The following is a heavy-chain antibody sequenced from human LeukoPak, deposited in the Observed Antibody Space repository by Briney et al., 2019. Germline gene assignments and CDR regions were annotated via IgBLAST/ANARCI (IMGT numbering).Heavy chain of an antibody. CDR3: ASRYGDYFPFDY. J-gene: IGHJ4*02. CDR1: GFTFGSYA. D-gene: IGHD4-17*01. V-gene: IGHV3-30*04. CDR2: ISYDGSNK. Sequence: GGSRRLAWAAAGFTFGSYAMHWVRQAPGKGLGWVAVISYDGSNKYYGDSGKGRFTISRDNSKNTLYLQMNSLRAEDTAVYYCASRYGDYFPFDYWGQGTLVTVSS.